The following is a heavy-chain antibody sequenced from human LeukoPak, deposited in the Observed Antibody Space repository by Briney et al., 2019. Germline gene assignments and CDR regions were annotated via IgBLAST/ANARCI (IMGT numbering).Heavy chain of an antibody. D-gene: IGHD5-18*01. CDR1: GFTFSSNY. J-gene: IGHJ4*02. CDR3: ARGGPAKLYSYGRYYFDY. V-gene: IGHV3-53*01. Sequence: GGSLRLSCAASGFTFSSNYMSWVRQAPGKGLEWVSVIYSGGSTYYADSAKGRFTISRDNSKNTLYLQMNSLRAEDTAVYYCARGGPAKLYSYGRYYFDYWGQGTLVTVSS. CDR2: IYSGGST.